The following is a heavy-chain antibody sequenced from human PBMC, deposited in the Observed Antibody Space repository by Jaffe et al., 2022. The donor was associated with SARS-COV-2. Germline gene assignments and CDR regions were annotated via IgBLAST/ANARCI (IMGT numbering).Heavy chain of an antibody. D-gene: IGHD2-15*01. CDR2: VRTKAYNYAT. V-gene: IGHV3-73*02. Sequence: EVQLVESGGGLVQPGGSLKLSCAASGFTFSDSAMHWVRQVSGGGLEWLGRVRTKAYNYATLYSDSLKGRFTISRDDSNNMVYLQLNSLKIEDTAVYYCSRLGSDGPYSPIDYWGQGTLVTVSS. J-gene: IGHJ4*02. CDR1: GFTFSDSA. CDR3: SRLGSDGPYSPIDY.